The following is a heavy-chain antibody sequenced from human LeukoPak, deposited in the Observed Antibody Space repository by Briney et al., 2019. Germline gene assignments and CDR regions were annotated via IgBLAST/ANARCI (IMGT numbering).Heavy chain of an antibody. J-gene: IGHJ4*02. V-gene: IGHV3-30*18. D-gene: IGHD7-27*01. CDR3: AKEKTGPYYFDY. Sequence: GGSLRLSCVASEFTFSAYGMHWVRQAPGKGLEWVAVISYDGSNKYYADSVKGRFTISRDNSKNTLYLQMNSLRAEDTAVYYCAKEKTGPYYFDYWGQGILVTVS. CDR2: ISYDGSNK. CDR1: EFTFSAYG.